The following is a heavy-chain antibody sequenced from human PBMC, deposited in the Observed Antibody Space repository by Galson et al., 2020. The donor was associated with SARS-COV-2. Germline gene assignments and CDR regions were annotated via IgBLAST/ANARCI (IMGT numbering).Heavy chain of an antibody. J-gene: IGHJ4*02. V-gene: IGHV4-61*02. CDR1: GFTISSGSYH. CDR2: IHTSGST. Sequence: SESLSLTCTASGFTISSGSYHWSWLRQPAGKELEWIGRIHTSGSTQSNPSLKSRVSIALDTSNTQFSLKRNSLTAADTATYYCARGPVSGTGIWGRGTLVTVSS. CDR3: ARGPVSGTGI. D-gene: IGHD6-19*01.